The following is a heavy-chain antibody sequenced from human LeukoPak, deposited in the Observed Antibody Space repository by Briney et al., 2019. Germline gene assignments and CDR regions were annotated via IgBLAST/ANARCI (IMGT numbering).Heavy chain of an antibody. CDR1: GFTFSSYW. CDR2: IRYDGSNK. J-gene: IGHJ6*03. D-gene: IGHD5-24*01. CDR3: AKVVEYYYYMDV. V-gene: IGHV3-30*02. Sequence: PGGSLRLSCAASGFTFSSYWMSWVRQAPGKGLEWVAFIRYDGSNKYYADSVKGRFTISRDNSKNTLYLQMNSLRAEDTAVYYCAKVVEYYYYMDVWGKGTTVTISS.